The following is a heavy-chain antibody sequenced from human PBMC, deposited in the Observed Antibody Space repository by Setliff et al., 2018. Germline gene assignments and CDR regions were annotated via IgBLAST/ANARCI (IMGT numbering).Heavy chain of an antibody. Sequence: SETLSLTCNVSGISISRYYWSWIRQSPERGLEWIGYMYYRGSTNYNPSLKSRVTLSIDTSKKQFSLNLTSVTAADTAVYYCVGSVFDYYSEYWGQGALVTVSS. CDR2: MYYRGST. V-gene: IGHV4-59*01. D-gene: IGHD3-16*01. J-gene: IGHJ4*02. CDR1: GISISRYY. CDR3: VGSVFDYYSEY.